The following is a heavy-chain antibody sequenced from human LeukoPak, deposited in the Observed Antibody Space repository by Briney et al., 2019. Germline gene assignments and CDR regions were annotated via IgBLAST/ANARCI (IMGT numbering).Heavy chain of an antibody. J-gene: IGHJ4*02. CDR1: GYSISSGYY. CDR3: ARGNWNDVVGYYFDY. V-gene: IGHV4-38-2*02. Sequence: ETSETLSLTCTVSGYSISSGYYWGWIRQPPGKGLEWIGSIYHSGSPYYNPSLKSRVTISVDTSKNHFSLKLSSVTAADTAVYYCARGNWNDVVGYYFDYWGQGTLVTVSS. D-gene: IGHD1-1*01. CDR2: IYHSGSP.